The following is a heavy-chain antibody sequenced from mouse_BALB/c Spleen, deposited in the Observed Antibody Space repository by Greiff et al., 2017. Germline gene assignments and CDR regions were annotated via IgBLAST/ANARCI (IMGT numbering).Heavy chain of an antibody. D-gene: IGHD2-2*01. J-gene: IGHJ2*01. Sequence: VKLMESGAELVRPGTSVKISCKASGYTFTNYWLGWVKQRPGHGLEWIGDIYPGGGYTNYNEKFKGKATLTADTSSSTAYMQLSSLTSEDSAVYFCARSGLRRSFDYWGQGTTLTVSS. CDR3: ARSGLRRSFDY. CDR1: GYTFTNYW. CDR2: IYPGGGYT. V-gene: IGHV1-63*02.